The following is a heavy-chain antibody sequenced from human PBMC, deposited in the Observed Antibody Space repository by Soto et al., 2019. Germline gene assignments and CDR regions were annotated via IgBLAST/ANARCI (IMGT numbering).Heavy chain of an antibody. D-gene: IGHD3-3*01. CDR2: ISSDGTST. CDR3: ARGRTRKIFGVVSRASRTFDP. V-gene: IGHV3-74*01. Sequence: PGGSLRLSCAASGLTFSRYWMHWVRQAPGKGLVWVSRISSDGTSTNYADSVKGRFTISSDNAKSTVFLQMNSLRAADTAVYYCARGRTRKIFGVVSRASRTFDPWGQGTLVTVSS. J-gene: IGHJ5*02. CDR1: GLTFSRYW.